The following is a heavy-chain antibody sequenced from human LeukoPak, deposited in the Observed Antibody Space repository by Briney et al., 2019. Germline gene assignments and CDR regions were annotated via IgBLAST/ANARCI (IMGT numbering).Heavy chain of an antibody. CDR1: GYIFSSYY. CDR3: ASEYSSSPEMSYYYYYGMDV. J-gene: IGHJ6*02. Sequence: ASVKVSCKASGYIFSSYYMHWVRQAPGQGLEWMGIINPSAGSTSYAQKFQGRVTMTRDTSTSTVYMELSSLRSEDTAVYYCASEYSSSPEMSYYYYYGMDVWGQGTTVTVSS. D-gene: IGHD6-6*01. V-gene: IGHV1-46*01. CDR2: INPSAGST.